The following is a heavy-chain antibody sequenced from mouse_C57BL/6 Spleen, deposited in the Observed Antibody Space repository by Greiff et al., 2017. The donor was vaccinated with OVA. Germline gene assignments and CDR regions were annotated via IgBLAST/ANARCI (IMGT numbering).Heavy chain of an antibody. V-gene: IGHV1-18*01. J-gene: IGHJ2*01. Sequence: VQLQQSGPELVKPGASVKIPCKASGYTFTDYNMDWVKQSHGKSLEWIGDINPNNGGTIYNQKFKGKATLTVDKSSSTAYMQLRSLTSEDTAVYYCARSRQLRLHFDYWGQGTTLTVSS. D-gene: IGHD3-2*02. CDR1: GYTFTDYN. CDR2: INPNNGGT. CDR3: ARSRQLRLHFDY.